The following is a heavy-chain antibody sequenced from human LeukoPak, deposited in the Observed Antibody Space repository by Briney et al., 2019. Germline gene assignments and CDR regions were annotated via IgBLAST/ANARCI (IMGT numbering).Heavy chain of an antibody. J-gene: IGHJ3*02. V-gene: IGHV4-59*01. CDR2: ISYFGST. CDR1: GGSISSFY. CDR3: ARDGDTAMILFAFDI. D-gene: IGHD5-18*01. Sequence: SETLSLTCTVSGGSISSFYWSWIRQPPGKGLEWIGYISYFGSTNYNPSLESRVTMSVDTSKDQFSLKLSSMTAADTAVYYCARDGDTAMILFAFDIWGQGTMVTVSS.